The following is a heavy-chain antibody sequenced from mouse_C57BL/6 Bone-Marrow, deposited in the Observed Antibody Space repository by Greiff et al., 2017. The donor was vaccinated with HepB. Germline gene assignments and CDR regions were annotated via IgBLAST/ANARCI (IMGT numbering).Heavy chain of an antibody. Sequence: EVQVVESGGDLVKPGGSLKLSCVASGFTFSTSGMSWVRQTPDKRLEWVATINTGGTYTYYLDSVKGRFTISKDTARSTLFLQMSSLKSEDTGIYYCARDRFDYYFDYGGQGTTLTVSS. CDR2: INTGGTYT. CDR1: GFTFSTSG. J-gene: IGHJ2*01. D-gene: IGHD2-14*01. CDR3: ARDRFDYYFDY. V-gene: IGHV5-6*01.